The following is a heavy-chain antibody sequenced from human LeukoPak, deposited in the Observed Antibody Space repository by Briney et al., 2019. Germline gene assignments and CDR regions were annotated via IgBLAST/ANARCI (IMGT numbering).Heavy chain of an antibody. Sequence: GGSLRLSCAASGFTFSSYAMSWVRQAPGKGLEWVSAISGSGSSTYYADSVKGRFTISRDNPKNTLYLQMNSLRAEDTAVYYCAKTGPAETRFDYWGQGTLVTVSS. CDR1: GFTFSSYA. D-gene: IGHD1-14*01. V-gene: IGHV3-23*01. CDR3: AKTGPAETRFDY. CDR2: ISGSGSST. J-gene: IGHJ4*02.